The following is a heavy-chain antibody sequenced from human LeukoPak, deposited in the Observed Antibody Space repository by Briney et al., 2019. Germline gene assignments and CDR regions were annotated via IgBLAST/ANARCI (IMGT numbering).Heavy chain of an antibody. Sequence: ASVKVSCKASGYTFTGYYMHWVRQAPGQGLEWMGWINPNSGGTNYAQKFQGRVTMARDTSISTAYMELSRLRSDDTAVYYCARPGQWELRAFDYWGQGTQVTVSS. CDR1: GYTFTGYY. CDR2: INPNSGGT. J-gene: IGHJ4*02. D-gene: IGHD1-26*01. V-gene: IGHV1-2*02. CDR3: ARPGQWELRAFDY.